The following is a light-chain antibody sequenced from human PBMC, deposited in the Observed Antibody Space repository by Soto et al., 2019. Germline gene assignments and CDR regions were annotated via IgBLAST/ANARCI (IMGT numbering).Light chain of an antibody. J-gene: IGLJ1*01. CDR1: SSDVGGYNY. CDR2: EVS. Sequence: QSALTQPASVSLSPGQSITISCTGTSSDVGGYNYVSLYQQHPGKAPKLMIYEVSNRPSGVSNRFSGSKSGNTASLTISGLQAEDEADYYCSSYTSSSTYVFGTGTKVTV. V-gene: IGLV2-14*01. CDR3: SSYTSSSTYV.